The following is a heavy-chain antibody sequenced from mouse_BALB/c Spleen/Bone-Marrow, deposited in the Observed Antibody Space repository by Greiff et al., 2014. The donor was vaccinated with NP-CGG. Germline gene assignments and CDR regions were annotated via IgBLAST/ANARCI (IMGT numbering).Heavy chain of an antibody. V-gene: IGHV2-9*02. CDR2: IWADGST. Sequence: VHLVESGPGLVAPSQSLPITCTVSGFSLTNYGVHWVRQPPGKGLEWLGVIWADGSTNYNSALMSRLNISKDNSKSQVFFKMNSLQTDDTAMYYCARITTATGAMDYWGQGTSVTVSS. CDR3: ARITTATGAMDY. J-gene: IGHJ4*01. CDR1: GFSLTNYG. D-gene: IGHD1-2*01.